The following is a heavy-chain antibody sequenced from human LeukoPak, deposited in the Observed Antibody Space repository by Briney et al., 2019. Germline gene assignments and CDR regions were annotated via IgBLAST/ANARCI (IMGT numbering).Heavy chain of an antibody. D-gene: IGHD1-26*01. CDR3: ARTQSQSGSYRYYFGY. Sequence: SETLSLTCTVSGASVGSAGYHWSWIRQPPGGGLEWIGYIYYVSNTNYNPSLKSRVTMSVDPSKNQFSLKLNSVTAADTAVYYCARTQSQSGSYRYYFGYWGQGTLVTVSS. CDR1: GASVGSAGYH. J-gene: IGHJ4*02. V-gene: IGHV4-61*08. CDR2: IYYVSNT.